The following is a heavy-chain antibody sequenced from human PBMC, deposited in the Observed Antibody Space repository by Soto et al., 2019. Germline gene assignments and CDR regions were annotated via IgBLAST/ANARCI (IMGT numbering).Heavy chain of an antibody. D-gene: IGHD1-26*01. CDR2: IIPIFGTI. V-gene: IGHV1-69*13. Sequence: SVKVSCKASRGTFSTYGITWVRQAPEKGLEWMGGIIPIFGTIKYAENFHGRVTITADESTSTAYMELSSLRSEDTAMYYCARGPHFGSYYGWPSYFDYWGQGTQVTAPQ. J-gene: IGHJ4*02. CDR3: ARGPHFGSYYGWPSYFDY. CDR1: RGTFSTYG.